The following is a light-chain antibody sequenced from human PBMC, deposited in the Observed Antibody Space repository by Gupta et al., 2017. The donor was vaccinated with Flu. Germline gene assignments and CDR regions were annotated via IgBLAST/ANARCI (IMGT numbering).Light chain of an antibody. CDR2: EVS. Sequence: QSALTQPASVSGSPGQSITISCTGTSSDVGGYNYVSWYQHHPGKAPKLMIYEVSNRPSGVSNRFSGSKSGNTASLTISGLQAEDETDYYCSSYTSSNSLEFGGGTKLTVL. CDR1: SSDVGGYNY. J-gene: IGLJ3*02. CDR3: SSYTSSNSLE. V-gene: IGLV2-14*01.